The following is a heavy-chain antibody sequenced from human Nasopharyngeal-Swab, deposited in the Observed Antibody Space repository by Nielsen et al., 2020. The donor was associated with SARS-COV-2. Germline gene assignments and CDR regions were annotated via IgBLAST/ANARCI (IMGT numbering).Heavy chain of an antibody. Sequence: SETLSLTCTLSGGSMSSGDYYWSWIRQPPGKGLEWIGNMYYNGNTYFNPSLKSRVSMTGDTSKTQFSLTLTSVTGADTAVYYCARVYYDSSGNYQIHWHFDLWGHGTLVTVSS. CDR3: ARVYYDSSGNYQIHWHFDL. D-gene: IGHD3-22*01. CDR2: MYYNGNT. J-gene: IGHJ2*01. CDR1: GGSMSSGDYY. V-gene: IGHV4-30-4*01.